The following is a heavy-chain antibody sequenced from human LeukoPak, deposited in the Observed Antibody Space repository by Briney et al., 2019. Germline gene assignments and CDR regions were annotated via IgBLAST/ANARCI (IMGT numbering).Heavy chain of an antibody. D-gene: IGHD7-27*01. CDR3: ARDGVLGSYGMDV. CDR1: GGSVSSGSYY. CDR2: ICYSGST. V-gene: IGHV4-61*01. J-gene: IGHJ6*02. Sequence: SETLSLTCTVSGGSVSSGSYYWSWIRQPPGKGLEWIGYICYSGSTNYNPSLKSRVTISVDTSKNQFPLKLSSVTAADTAVYYCARDGVLGSYGMDVWGQGTTVTVSS.